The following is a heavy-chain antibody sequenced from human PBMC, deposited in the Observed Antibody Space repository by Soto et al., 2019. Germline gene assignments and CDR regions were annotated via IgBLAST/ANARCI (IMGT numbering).Heavy chain of an antibody. J-gene: IGHJ4*02. Sequence: GGSLRLSCAASGFTFSSYAMSWVRQAPGKGLEWVSAISGSGGSTYYADSVKGRFTISRDNSKNTLYLQMNSLRAEDTAVYYCAKDLMRNIVVVTAPPGYFDYWGQGTLVTVSS. CDR2: ISGSGGST. CDR1: GFTFSSYA. V-gene: IGHV3-23*01. CDR3: AKDLMRNIVVVTAPPGYFDY. D-gene: IGHD2-21*02.